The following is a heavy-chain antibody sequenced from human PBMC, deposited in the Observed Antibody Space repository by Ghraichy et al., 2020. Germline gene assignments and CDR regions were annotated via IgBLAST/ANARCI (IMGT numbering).Heavy chain of an antibody. CDR3: ARERWLSTDAFDP. CDR2: INCIGST. CDR1: GDSFTNHY. V-gene: IGHV4-59*11. Sequence: SETLSLTCTVSGDSFTNHYWSLVRQPPGKGLEWIGFINCIGSTSSNPSLKNRVTISVDTSKREIYLRLNSVTAADTAVYYCARERWLSTDAFDPWGQGTLVTVCS. D-gene: IGHD6-19*01. J-gene: IGHJ3*01.